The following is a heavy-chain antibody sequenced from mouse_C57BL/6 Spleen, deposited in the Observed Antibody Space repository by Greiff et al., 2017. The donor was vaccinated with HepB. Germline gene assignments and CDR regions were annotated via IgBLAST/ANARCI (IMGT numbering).Heavy chain of an antibody. V-gene: IGHV1-82*01. CDR1: GYAFSSSW. CDR2: IYPGDGDT. D-gene: IGHD2-3*01. J-gene: IGHJ4*01. CDR3: ARWDGGYYYAMDY. Sequence: QVQLQQSGPELVKPGASVKISCKASGYAFSSSWMNWVKQRPGKGLEWIGRIYPGDGDTNYNGKFKGKATLTADKSSSTAYMQLSSLTSEDSAVYFCARWDGGYYYAMDYWGQGTSVTVSS.